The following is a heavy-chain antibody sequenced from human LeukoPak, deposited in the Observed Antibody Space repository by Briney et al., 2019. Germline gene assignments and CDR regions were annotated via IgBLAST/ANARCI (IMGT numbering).Heavy chain of an antibody. CDR2: ISYDGSNK. CDR3: AGDSQTYYFDSSGLTH. J-gene: IGHJ4*02. Sequence: GGSLRLSCAASGFTFSSFAMHWVRQAPGKGVEWVAIISYDGSNKYYADSVKGRFSISRDNSKNTLYLQMNSLSTEDTAVYYCAGDSQTYYFDSSGLTHWGQGTLVTVSS. CDR1: GFTFSSFA. V-gene: IGHV3-30-3*01. D-gene: IGHD3-22*01.